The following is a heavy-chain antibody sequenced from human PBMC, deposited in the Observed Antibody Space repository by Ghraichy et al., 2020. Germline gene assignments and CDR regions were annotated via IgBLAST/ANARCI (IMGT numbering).Heavy chain of an antibody. CDR2: INHSGST. V-gene: IGHV4-34*01. CDR1: GGSFSGYY. D-gene: IGHD3-22*01. Sequence: SETLSLTCAVYGGSFSGYYWSWIRQPPGKGLEWIGEINHSGSTNYNPSLKSRVTISVDTSKNQFSLKLSSVTAADTAVYYCARRTGYSTYYFDYWGQGTLVTVSS. CDR3: ARRTGYSTYYFDY. J-gene: IGHJ4*02.